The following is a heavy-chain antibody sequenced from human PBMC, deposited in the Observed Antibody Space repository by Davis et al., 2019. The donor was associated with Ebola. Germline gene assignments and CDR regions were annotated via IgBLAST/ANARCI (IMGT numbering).Heavy chain of an antibody. CDR1: GYTFISNG. V-gene: IGHV1-18*01. J-gene: IGHJ5*02. CDR2: ITVYNDHT. CDR3: ARGTDMITFGPNWFDP. D-gene: IGHD3-16*01. Sequence: ASVKVSCKASGYTFISNGISWVRQAPGQGLEWMGWITVYNDHTNYAEKFQGRVTMTTDMSTATAYMELRNLRSDDTAVYYCARGTDMITFGPNWFDPWGQGTLVTVSS.